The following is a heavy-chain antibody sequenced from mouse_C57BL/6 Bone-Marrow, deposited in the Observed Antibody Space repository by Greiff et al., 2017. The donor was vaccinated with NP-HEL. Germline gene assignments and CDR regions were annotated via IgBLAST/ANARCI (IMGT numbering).Heavy chain of an antibody. CDR1: GFTFSDYY. Sequence: EVKLVESGGGLVQPGGSLKLSCAASGFTFSDYYMYWVRQTPEKRLEWVAYISNGGGSTYYPDTVKGRFTISRDNAKNTLYLQMSRLKSEDTAMYYCARPHDGYPLYAMDYWGQGTSVTVSS. CDR3: ARPHDGYPLYAMDY. J-gene: IGHJ4*01. V-gene: IGHV5-12*01. D-gene: IGHD2-3*01. CDR2: ISNGGGST.